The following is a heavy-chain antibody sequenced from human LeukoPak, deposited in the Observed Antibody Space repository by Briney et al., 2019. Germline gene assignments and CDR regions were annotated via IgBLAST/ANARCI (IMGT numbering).Heavy chain of an antibody. D-gene: IGHD3-22*01. V-gene: IGHV3-23*01. Sequence: GGTLRLSCSDSGFAFSSYAVSWVRQAPGKGLEWVSLISTSGRTHYADSVQGRFTISRDNSKNTLSLHMNSLRAEDTAVYYCARDLDSSGYYHVVDSWGQGALVTVSS. CDR3: ARDLDSSGYYHVVDS. CDR1: GFAFSSYA. CDR2: ISTSGRT. J-gene: IGHJ4*02.